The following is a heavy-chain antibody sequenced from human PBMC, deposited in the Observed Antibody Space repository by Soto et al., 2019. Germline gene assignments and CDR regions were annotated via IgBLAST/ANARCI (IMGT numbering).Heavy chain of an antibody. J-gene: IGHJ5*02. Sequence: GASVKVSCKASGGTFSSYAISWVRQAPGQGLEWMGGIIPIFGTANYAQKFQGRVTITADKSTSTAYMELSSLRSEDTAVYYCARDLYCSSTSCHPAHWFDPWGQGTLVTAPQ. V-gene: IGHV1-69*06. D-gene: IGHD2-2*01. CDR1: GGTFSSYA. CDR3: ARDLYCSSTSCHPAHWFDP. CDR2: IIPIFGTA.